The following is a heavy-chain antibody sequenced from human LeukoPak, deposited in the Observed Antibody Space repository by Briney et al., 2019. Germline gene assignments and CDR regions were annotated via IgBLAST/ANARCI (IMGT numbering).Heavy chain of an antibody. CDR1: GGSFSGYY. J-gene: IGHJ3*02. D-gene: IGHD5-18*01. Sequence: SETLSLTCGVYGGSFSGYYWSWIRQPPGKGLEWIGEINHSGSTNYNPSLKSRVTISVDTSKNQFSLKLSSVTAADTAVYYCASTAIDAFDIWGQGTMVTVSS. CDR3: ASTAIDAFDI. V-gene: IGHV4-34*01. CDR2: INHSGST.